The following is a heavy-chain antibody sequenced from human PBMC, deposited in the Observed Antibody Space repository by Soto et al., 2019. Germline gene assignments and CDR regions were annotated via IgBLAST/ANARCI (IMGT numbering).Heavy chain of an antibody. Sequence: QITLKESSPALVKPTQTLTLTCSFSGFSLSTSAVGVGWIRQPPGKALEGLALIYWDGDKRYSPSLKSRLTITKDTYKNQVVLTLTNMDPVDTATYFCVHSRGSPQSYYYYSLDVWGQGTTVTVSS. CDR2: IYWDGDK. CDR1: GFSLSTSAVG. J-gene: IGHJ6*02. V-gene: IGHV2-5*02. CDR3: VHSRGSPQSYYYYSLDV. D-gene: IGHD1-26*01.